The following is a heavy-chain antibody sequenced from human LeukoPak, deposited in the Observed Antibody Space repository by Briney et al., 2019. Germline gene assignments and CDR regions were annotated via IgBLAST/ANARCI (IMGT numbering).Heavy chain of an antibody. D-gene: IGHD1-26*01. CDR3: ARLAAISGSDYPDD. CDR1: GVSISSYY. CDR2: IFYSGNT. Sequence: SETLSLTCTVSGVSISSYYWSWIRQPPGKGLEWIGYIFYSGNTIYNPSLRSRVTISADTSKDHFSLRLRSVTAANTAVYYCARLAAISGSDYPDDWGQGTLVTVSS. V-gene: IGHV4-59*08. J-gene: IGHJ4*02.